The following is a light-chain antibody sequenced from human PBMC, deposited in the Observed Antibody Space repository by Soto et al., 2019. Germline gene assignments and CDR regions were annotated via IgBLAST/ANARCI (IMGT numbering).Light chain of an antibody. CDR2: LND. CDR1: FSNIGDNA. Sequence: QSVLTRPPSLSATPGQRVNISCSGSFSNIGDNAVNWYQQLPGAAPNLLIYLNDQRPSGVPDRFSGSKSGTSAFLAISGLQSEDDADYYCAAWDDSLNALFGTGTKVTVL. V-gene: IGLV1-44*01. J-gene: IGLJ1*01. CDR3: AAWDDSLNAL.